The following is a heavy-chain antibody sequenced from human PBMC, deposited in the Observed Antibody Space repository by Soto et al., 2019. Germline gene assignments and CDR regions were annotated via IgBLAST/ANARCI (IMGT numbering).Heavy chain of an antibody. CDR3: ARVGICRGGSCYSIAFDI. Sequence: WGSMRLSCAAAGFTFSGYWMHWVRQAPGRGLVWVSRINSDGSNTNYADSVKGRFTISRDNAKNTLYLQMNSLRAEDTAVYYCARVGICRGGSCYSIAFDIWGQGTMVTVS. J-gene: IGHJ3*02. CDR2: INSDGSNT. D-gene: IGHD2-15*01. CDR1: GFTFSGYW. V-gene: IGHV3-74*01.